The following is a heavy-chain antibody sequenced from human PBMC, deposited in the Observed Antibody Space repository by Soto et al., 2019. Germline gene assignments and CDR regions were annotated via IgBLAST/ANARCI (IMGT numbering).Heavy chain of an antibody. CDR1: GVSVIAYY. Sequence: QVQLQESGPGLVKPSETLSLTCTVSGVSVIAYYWNWIRQPPGKKLEWIGYIYYTGSTDYNPSLESRVTNSVDTSKNQFSLNLRSVTAADTAIYYCARLKNYGNYDWFDPWGQGTLVTVSS. CDR2: IYYTGST. D-gene: IGHD4-17*01. V-gene: IGHV4-59*08. J-gene: IGHJ5*02. CDR3: ARLKNYGNYDWFDP.